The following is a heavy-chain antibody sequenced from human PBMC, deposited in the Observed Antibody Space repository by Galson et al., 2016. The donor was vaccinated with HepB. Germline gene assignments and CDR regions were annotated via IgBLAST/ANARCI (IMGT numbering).Heavy chain of an antibody. V-gene: IGHV4-59*01. J-gene: IGHJ6*03. Sequence: SETLSLTCSVSGGSISSYYWTWIRQTPGKGLEWIGDFYYGETTSYNPSVKSRVTVSADTSKNQISLKMTSVTAADTAVYYCARLPPTHSPLGAGRGGKYYFYIDVGGIGTTVAVSS. CDR3: ARLPPTHSPLGAGRGGKYYFYIDV. CDR1: GGSISSYY. CDR2: FYYGETT. D-gene: IGHD1-26*01.